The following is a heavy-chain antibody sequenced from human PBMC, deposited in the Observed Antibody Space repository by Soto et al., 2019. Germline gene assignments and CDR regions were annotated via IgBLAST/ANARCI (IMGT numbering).Heavy chain of an antibody. Sequence: EVQLSESGGGLVQPGGSLRLSCAASGFTFNRYGMSWVRQAPGKGLEWVSAISGSGDSTYYADSVKGLFTISRDSSNNTLYLQMNKLRADDTALYFCVKLGLELHYLDSWGLGALVIVSS. V-gene: IGHV3-23*01. CDR3: VKLGLELHYLDS. J-gene: IGHJ4*02. D-gene: IGHD1-7*01. CDR2: ISGSGDST. CDR1: GFTFNRYG.